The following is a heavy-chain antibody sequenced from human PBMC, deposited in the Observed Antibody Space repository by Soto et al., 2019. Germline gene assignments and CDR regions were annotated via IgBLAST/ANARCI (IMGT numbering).Heavy chain of an antibody. Sequence: EVQLVESGGGLVQPGGSLRLSCEASGFTFSDHYMDWVRQAPGKGLEWVGRTRNKANGYTTEYAASVKGRFTISRDDSTXSLYLQLNSLKTEDTAVYYCARGPGYSYGYRYFDLWGRGTLVTVSS. CDR3: ARGPGYSYGYRYFDL. J-gene: IGHJ2*01. CDR1: GFTFSDHY. CDR2: TRNKANGYTT. V-gene: IGHV3-72*01. D-gene: IGHD5-18*01.